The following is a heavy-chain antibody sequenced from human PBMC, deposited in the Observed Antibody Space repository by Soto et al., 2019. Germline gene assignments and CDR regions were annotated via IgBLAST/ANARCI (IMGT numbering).Heavy chain of an antibody. D-gene: IGHD3-22*01. CDR3: AKMREDSSGYYHFDY. V-gene: IGHV3-30*18. J-gene: IGHJ4*02. Sequence: PGGSLRLSCAASGFTFSSYGMHWVRQAPGKGLEWVSVISYDGSNKYYADSVKGRFTISRDNSKNTPYLQMSSLRAEDTAVYYCAKMREDSSGYYHFDYWGQGTLVTVSS. CDR1: GFTFSSYG. CDR2: ISYDGSNK.